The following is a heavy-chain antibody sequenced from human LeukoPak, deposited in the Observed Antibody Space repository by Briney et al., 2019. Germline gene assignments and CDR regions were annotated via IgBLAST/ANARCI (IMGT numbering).Heavy chain of an antibody. V-gene: IGHV1-8*01. J-gene: IGHJ6*03. D-gene: IGHD2-2*01. CDR1: GYTFTSCD. Sequence: ASVRVSCKASGYTFTSCDINWVRQATGQGLEWMGWMNPNSGNTGYAQKFQGRVTMTRNTSISTAYMELSSLRSEDTAVYYCARESLDTSWPFYYYYYMDVWGKGTTVTVSS. CDR2: MNPNSGNT. CDR3: ARESLDTSWPFYYYYYMDV.